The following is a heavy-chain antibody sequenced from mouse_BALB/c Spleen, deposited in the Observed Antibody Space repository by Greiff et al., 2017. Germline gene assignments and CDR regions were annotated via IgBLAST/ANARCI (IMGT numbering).Heavy chain of an antibody. Sequence: EVKLVESGGGLVKLGGSLKLSCAASGFTFSSYYMSWVRQTPEKRLELVAAINSNGGSTYYPDTVKGRFTISRDNAKNTLYLQMSSLKSEDTALYYCARDGDSAWFAYWGQGTLVTVSA. D-gene: IGHD2-3*01. CDR3: ARDGDSAWFAY. V-gene: IGHV5-6-2*01. CDR2: INSNGGST. CDR1: GFTFSSYY. J-gene: IGHJ3*01.